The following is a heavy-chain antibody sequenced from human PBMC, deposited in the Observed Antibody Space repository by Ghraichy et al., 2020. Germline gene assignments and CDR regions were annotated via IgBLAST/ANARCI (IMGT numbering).Heavy chain of an antibody. D-gene: IGHD3-22*01. J-gene: IGHJ3*01. V-gene: IGHV3-53*01. CDR1: GFIVSANY. CDR3: ARVRDTRGYYYGAFDV. Sequence: GESLNISCAASGFIVSANYMSWVRQAPGKGPEWVSIIYSDGSTYYADSVKGRFTVSRDNSKNTLYLQMNSLRAEDTAVYYCARVRDTRGYYYGAFDVWGQGTMVTVSS. CDR2: IYSDGST.